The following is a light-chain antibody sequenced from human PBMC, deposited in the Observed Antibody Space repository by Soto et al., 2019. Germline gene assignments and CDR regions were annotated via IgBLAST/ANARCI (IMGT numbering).Light chain of an antibody. CDR1: SSNIGAGYD. V-gene: IGLV1-40*01. CDR3: QSYYSSLSGLV. CDR2: GNS. Sequence: QSVLTQPPSVSGAPGQRVTISCTGSSSNIGAGYDVHWYQKLPGTAPKLLLYGNSNRPSGVPDRFSGSKSGTSASLAITGLQAEDEADYYCQSYYSSLSGLVFGGGTKLTVL. J-gene: IGLJ2*01.